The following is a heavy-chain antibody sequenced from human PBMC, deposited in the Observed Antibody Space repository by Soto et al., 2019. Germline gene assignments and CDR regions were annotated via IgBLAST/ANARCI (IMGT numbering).Heavy chain of an antibody. V-gene: IGHV4-59*08. CDR3: ARQVPRGVVWFDP. D-gene: IGHD3-10*01. CDR1: GGSMSSYY. J-gene: IGHJ5*02. Sequence: WETLSLTCTVSGGSMSSYYWSWIRQPPGKGLEWIGYVYYSGNTKYNPSLKSRVTISVDTSKNQFSLKLSSVTAADTAVYYCARQVPRGVVWFDPWGRGTLVTVSS. CDR2: VYYSGNT.